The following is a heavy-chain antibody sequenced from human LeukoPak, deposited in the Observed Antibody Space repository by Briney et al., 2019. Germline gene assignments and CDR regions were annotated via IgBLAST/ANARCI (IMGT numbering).Heavy chain of an antibody. CDR2: ISGSGGST. CDR1: GFTFSSYA. V-gene: IGHV3-23*01. Sequence: GGSLRLSCAASGFTFSSYAMSWVRQAPGKGLEWVSAISGSGGSTYYADSVKGRFTISRDNAKNSLYLQMNSLRAEDTAVYYCARSYSSSRGTFDYWGQGTLVTVSS. J-gene: IGHJ4*02. CDR3: ARSYSSSRGTFDY. D-gene: IGHD6-6*01.